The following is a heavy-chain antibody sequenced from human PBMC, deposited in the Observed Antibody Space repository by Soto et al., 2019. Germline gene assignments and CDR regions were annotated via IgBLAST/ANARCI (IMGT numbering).Heavy chain of an antibody. J-gene: IGHJ4*02. CDR3: AKDRIGEVLYPYFDY. Sequence: EVQLVESGGGLVQPGRSLRLSCAASGFTFDDYAMHWVRQAPGKGLEWVSGISWNSGSIGYADSVKGRFTISRDNAKNSLYLQMNSLRAEDTALYYCAKDRIGEVLYPYFDYWGQGTLVTVSS. V-gene: IGHV3-9*01. CDR1: GFTFDDYA. CDR2: ISWNSGSI. D-gene: IGHD3-10*01.